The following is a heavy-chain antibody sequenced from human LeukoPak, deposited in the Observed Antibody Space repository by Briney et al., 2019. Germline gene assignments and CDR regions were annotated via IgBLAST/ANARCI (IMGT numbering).Heavy chain of an antibody. CDR3: ARQRTSGYLQGGWFDP. V-gene: IGHV4-59*08. D-gene: IGHD3-22*01. Sequence: PSETRSLTCTVSGGSISSYYWSWIRQPPGKGLEWIGYIYYSGSTNYNPSLKSRVTISVDTSKNQFSLKLSSVTAADTAVYYCARQRTSGYLQGGWFDPWGQGTLVTVSS. J-gene: IGHJ5*02. CDR1: GGSISSYY. CDR2: IYYSGST.